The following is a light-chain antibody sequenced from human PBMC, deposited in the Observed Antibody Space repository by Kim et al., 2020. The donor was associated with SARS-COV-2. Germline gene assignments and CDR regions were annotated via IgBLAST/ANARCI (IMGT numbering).Light chain of an antibody. CDR1: SSNIGSTP. J-gene: IGLJ3*02. CDR3: AAWDDSLNGRV. Sequence: GQRFTIACSGSSSNIGSTPVSWYQQLPGTAPRLLIFANSQRPSGVPDRFSGSKSGTSASLAISGLQSEDEADYYCAAWDDSLNGRVFGGGTQLTVL. V-gene: IGLV1-44*01. CDR2: ANS.